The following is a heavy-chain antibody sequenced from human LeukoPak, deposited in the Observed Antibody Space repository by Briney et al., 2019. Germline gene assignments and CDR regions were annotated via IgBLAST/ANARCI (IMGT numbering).Heavy chain of an antibody. V-gene: IGHV3-30*04. Sequence: PGGSLRLSCAASGFTFNSYAMHWVRQAPGKGLEWVAVISYDGSNKYYADSVKGRFTISRDNSKNTLYLQMNSLRAEDTAVYYCARVSYCGGDCYSGDFDYWGQGTLVTVSS. CDR1: GFTFNSYA. D-gene: IGHD2-21*02. J-gene: IGHJ4*02. CDR2: ISYDGSNK. CDR3: ARVSYCGGDCYSGDFDY.